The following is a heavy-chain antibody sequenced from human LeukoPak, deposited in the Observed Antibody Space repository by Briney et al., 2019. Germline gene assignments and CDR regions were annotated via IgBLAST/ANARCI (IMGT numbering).Heavy chain of an antibody. J-gene: IGHJ6*03. D-gene: IGHD2-15*01. V-gene: IGHV3-7*01. CDR2: VKQDGSDK. Sequence: GGSLRLSCAASGFTFDDYGMSWVRQAPGKGLEWVANVKQDGSDKFYVDSVKGRFTISRDNAKNSLYLQMNSLRAEDTAVYYCARDTSAAYCSGGSCRGWYFYYYYYMDVWGKGTTVTVSS. CDR3: ARDTSAAYCSGGSCRGWYFYYYYYMDV. CDR1: GFTFDDYG.